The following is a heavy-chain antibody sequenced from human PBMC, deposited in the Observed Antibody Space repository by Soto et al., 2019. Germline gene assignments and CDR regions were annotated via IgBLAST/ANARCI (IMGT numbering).Heavy chain of an antibody. CDR3: ARGGAYCSSTSCYTSGWFDP. J-gene: IGHJ5*02. CDR1: GGSISSSNW. CDR2: IYHSGST. D-gene: IGHD2-2*02. V-gene: IGHV4-4*02. Sequence: QLQLQESGPGLVKPSGTLSLTCAVSGGSISSSNWWSWVRQPPGKGLEWIGEIYHSGSTNYNPSLKSRVTISVDKSKNQFSLKLSSVTAADTAVYYCARGGAYCSSTSCYTSGWFDPWGQGTLVTVSS.